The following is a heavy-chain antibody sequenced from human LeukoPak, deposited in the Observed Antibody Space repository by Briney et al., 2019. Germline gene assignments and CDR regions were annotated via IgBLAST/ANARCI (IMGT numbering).Heavy chain of an antibody. CDR2: ISYSGST. CDR3: ARDNYYGSSWANVWFDP. CDR1: GGSVNSGSYD. Sequence: SETLCPTRIVSGGSVNSGSYDWSWIRQPPGKGLEWIGYISYSGSTNYNPSLKSRVTISIDTSKSQFFVKLSSVTAADTAVYYCARDNYYGSSWANVWFDPWAEGT. J-gene: IGHJ5*02. V-gene: IGHV4-61*01. D-gene: IGHD6-13*01.